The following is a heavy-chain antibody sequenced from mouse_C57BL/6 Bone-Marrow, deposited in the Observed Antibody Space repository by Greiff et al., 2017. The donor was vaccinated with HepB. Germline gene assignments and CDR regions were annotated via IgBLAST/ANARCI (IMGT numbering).Heavy chain of an antibody. J-gene: IGHJ4*01. CDR3: VFYDGYAMDY. V-gene: IGHV1-69*01. CDR1: GYTFTSYW. D-gene: IGHD2-12*01. CDR2: IDPSDSYT. Sequence: QVQLQQPGAELVMPGASVKLSCKASGYTFTSYWMHWVKQRPGQGLEWIGEIDPSDSYTNYNQKSKGKSTLTVDKSSSTAYMQLSSLTSEDSAVYYCVFYDGYAMDYWGQGTSVTVSS.